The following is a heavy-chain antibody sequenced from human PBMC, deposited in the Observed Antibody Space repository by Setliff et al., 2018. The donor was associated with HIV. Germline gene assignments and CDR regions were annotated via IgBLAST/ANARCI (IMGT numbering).Heavy chain of an antibody. CDR1: GYIFNSYG. D-gene: IGHD3-9*01. CDR2: ISAYNGNT. J-gene: IGHJ6*03. V-gene: IGHV1-18*01. Sequence: ASVKVSCKPSGYIFNSYGISWVRQAPGQGLEWMGWISAYNGNTNYAQKVQGRVSMTTDTSTSTAYMELRSLRSDDTAVYYCARDHYDILTGYYRTYYYMDVWGKGTTVTVSS. CDR3: ARDHYDILTGYYRTYYYMDV.